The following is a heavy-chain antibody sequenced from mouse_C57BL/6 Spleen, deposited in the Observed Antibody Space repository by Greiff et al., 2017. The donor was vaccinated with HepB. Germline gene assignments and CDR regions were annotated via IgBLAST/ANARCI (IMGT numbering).Heavy chain of an antibody. CDR2: IWRGGST. CDR3: AKNPNNYGSSYWYFDV. Sequence: QVHVKQSGPGLVQPSQSLSITCTVSGFSLTSYGVHWVRQSPGKGLEWLGVIWRGGSTDYNAAFMSRLSITKDNSKSQVFFKMNSLQADDTAIYYCAKNPNNYGSSYWYFDVWGTGTTVTVSS. V-gene: IGHV2-5*01. CDR1: GFSLTSYG. J-gene: IGHJ1*03. D-gene: IGHD1-1*01.